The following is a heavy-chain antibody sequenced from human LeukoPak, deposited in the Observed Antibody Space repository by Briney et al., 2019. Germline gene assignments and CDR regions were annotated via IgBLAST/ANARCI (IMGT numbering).Heavy chain of an antibody. V-gene: IGHV1-69*13. Sequence: ASVKVSCKASGGTFSSYAISWVRQAPGQGLEWMGGIIPIFGTANYAQKFQGRVTITADESTSTAYMELSSLRSEDTAVYYCARIPRGVPGSDDDGMDVWGQGTTVTVSS. CDR1: GGTFSSYA. CDR3: ARIPRGVPGSDDDGMDV. CDR2: IIPIFGTA. D-gene: IGHD3-10*01. J-gene: IGHJ6*02.